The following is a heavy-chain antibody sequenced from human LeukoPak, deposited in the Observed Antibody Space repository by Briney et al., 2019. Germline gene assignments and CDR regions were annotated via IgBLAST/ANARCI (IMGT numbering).Heavy chain of an antibody. V-gene: IGHV3-48*01. J-gene: IGHJ4*02. CDR2: ISGRSSTI. Sequence: GGSLRLSCAASAFTFSDYSMNWVRQAPGKGLEWISYISGRSSTIYYADSVKGRFTISRDNAKNSMYLQMNSLRAEDTAVYYCARDRIKSGSYYFDYWGQGTLVAVSS. CDR3: ARDRIKSGSYYFDY. D-gene: IGHD1-26*01. CDR1: AFTFSDYS.